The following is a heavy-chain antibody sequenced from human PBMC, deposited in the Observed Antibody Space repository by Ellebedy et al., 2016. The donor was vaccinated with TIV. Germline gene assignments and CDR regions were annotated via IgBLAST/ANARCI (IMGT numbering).Heavy chain of an antibody. Sequence: SETLSLTXTVSGGSVSSRTYYWSWIRQPPGKGLEWIGYIYYSGSTKYNPSLKSRLTISADTSKKHFSLKLNSVTAADTAVYYCTCGVNSDAFDIWGHGTMVTVSS. V-gene: IGHV4-61*03. J-gene: IGHJ3*02. CDR3: TCGVNSDAFDI. CDR2: IYYSGST. D-gene: IGHD4-23*01. CDR1: GGSVSSRTYY.